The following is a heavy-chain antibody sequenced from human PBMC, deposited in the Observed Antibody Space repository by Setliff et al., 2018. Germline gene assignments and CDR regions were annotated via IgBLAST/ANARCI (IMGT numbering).Heavy chain of an antibody. CDR2: ISYVGYT. J-gene: IGHJ4*02. Sequence: PETLSLTCSVSGDSMGDFYWSWIRQTPGKGLEWIGHISYVGYTVYKPSLQSRVTISADTSKKQLSLTLTSVTVADTAVYYCARAKYGTTTYFESWGPGTLVTVSS. V-gene: IGHV4-59*01. D-gene: IGHD1-1*01. CDR3: ARAKYGTTTYFES. CDR1: GDSMGDFY.